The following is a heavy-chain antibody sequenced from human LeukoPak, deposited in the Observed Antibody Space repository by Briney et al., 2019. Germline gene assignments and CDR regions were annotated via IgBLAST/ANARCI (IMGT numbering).Heavy chain of an antibody. Sequence: GGSLRLSCAASGFTFSSYGMSWVRQAPGKGLEWVSAISGSGGSTYYADSVKGRFTISRDNSKNTLYLQMNSLRAEDTAVYYCAKRYLHYYGSGSYYDYFDYWGQGTLVTVSS. CDR2: ISGSGGST. V-gene: IGHV3-23*01. CDR3: AKRYLHYYGSGSYYDYFDY. D-gene: IGHD3-10*01. CDR1: GFTFSSYG. J-gene: IGHJ4*02.